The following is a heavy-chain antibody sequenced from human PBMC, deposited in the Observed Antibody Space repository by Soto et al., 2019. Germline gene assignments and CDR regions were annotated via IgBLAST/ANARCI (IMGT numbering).Heavy chain of an antibody. CDR3: ASRARYCSSTSCPDLDY. D-gene: IGHD2-2*01. CDR1: GGTFSSYT. CDR2: IIPLLGIA. V-gene: IGHV1-69*02. Sequence: QVQLVHSGAEVKKPGSSVKVSCKASGGTFSSYTISWVRQAPGQGLEWMGRIIPLLGIANYAQKFQGRVTITADKSASTAYMELSSLRSEDTAVYYCASRARYCSSTSCPDLDYWGQGTLVTVSS. J-gene: IGHJ4*02.